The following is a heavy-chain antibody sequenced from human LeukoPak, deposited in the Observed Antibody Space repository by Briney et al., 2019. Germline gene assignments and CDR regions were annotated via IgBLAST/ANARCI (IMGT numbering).Heavy chain of an antibody. J-gene: IGHJ5*02. CDR3: ARSQDYYGSGSYYRGYNWFDP. Sequence: SETLSLTCAVYGGSFSGYYWSWIRQPPGKGLEWIGEINHSGSTNYNPSLKSRVTMSVDTSKNQFSLKLSSVTAADTAVYYCARSQDYYGSGSYYRGYNWFDPWGQGTLVTVSS. CDR1: GGSFSGYY. V-gene: IGHV4-34*01. D-gene: IGHD3-10*01. CDR2: INHSGST.